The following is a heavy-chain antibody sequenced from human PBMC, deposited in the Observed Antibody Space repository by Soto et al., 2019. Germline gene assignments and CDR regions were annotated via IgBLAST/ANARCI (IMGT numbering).Heavy chain of an antibody. J-gene: IGHJ6*02. CDR3: ARGIGITIFERLGIGMDV. CDR2: IIPIFGTA. D-gene: IGHD3-3*01. CDR1: GGTFSSYA. V-gene: IGHV1-69*13. Sequence: GASVKVSCKASGGTFSSYAISWVRQAPGQGLEWMGGIIPIFGTANYAQKFQGRVTITADESTSTAYMELSSLRSEDTAVYYCARGIGITIFERLGIGMDVWGQGTTVTVSS.